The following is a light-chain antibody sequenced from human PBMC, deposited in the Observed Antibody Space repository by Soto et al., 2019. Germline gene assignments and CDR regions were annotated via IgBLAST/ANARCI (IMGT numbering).Light chain of an antibody. J-gene: IGKJ4*01. Sequence: DIQMTQTPSSVSASVGDRVTITCRASQDISGFLAWYQQKPGTAPKLLIYPSSTLETRVPSRFSGSGSGTDFTLTISSLQPEDFATYYCQQSHSFPLTFGGGTKVDIK. CDR3: QQSHSFPLT. V-gene: IGKV1-12*01. CDR2: PSS. CDR1: QDISGF.